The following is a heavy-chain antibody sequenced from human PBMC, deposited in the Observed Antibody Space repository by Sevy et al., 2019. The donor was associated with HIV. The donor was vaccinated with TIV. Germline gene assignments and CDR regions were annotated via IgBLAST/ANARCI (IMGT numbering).Heavy chain of an antibody. D-gene: IGHD3-22*01. CDR2: ISSSGTTI. CDR3: ARVDTNYDKGFDP. CDR1: GFTFSSYE. Sequence: GGSLRLSCEASGFTFSSYEMNWVRQAPGKGLEWASYISSSGTTIKYADSVKGRFTISIDNAKNSQYMQMNSLRAEDTAVYYCARVDTNYDKGFDPWGQGTLVTVSS. V-gene: IGHV3-48*03. J-gene: IGHJ5*02.